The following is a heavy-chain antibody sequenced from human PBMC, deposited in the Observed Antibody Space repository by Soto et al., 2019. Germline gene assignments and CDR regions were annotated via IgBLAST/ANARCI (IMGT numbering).Heavy chain of an antibody. CDR3: ARDLLCGGKYWYFEI. Sequence: QVQLVQSGAEVKKPGASVKVSCKASGYTFTHYGITWVRQAPGQGLEWMGWINSFSGDTNYPQKLQGRLTMTTDTSTNTVYMELRNLRSDDTAVYYCARDLLCGGKYWYFEIWGRGTLVTVSS. V-gene: IGHV1-18*01. D-gene: IGHD2-15*01. CDR2: INSFSGDT. CDR1: GYTFTHYG. J-gene: IGHJ2*01.